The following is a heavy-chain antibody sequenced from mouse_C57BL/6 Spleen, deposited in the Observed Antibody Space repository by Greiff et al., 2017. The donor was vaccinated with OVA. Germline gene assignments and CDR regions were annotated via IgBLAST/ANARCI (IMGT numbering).Heavy chain of an antibody. CDR3: ARHGYYSNPYYAMDY. CDR2: IWSDGST. V-gene: IGHV2-6-1*01. J-gene: IGHJ4*01. CDR1: GFSLTSYG. D-gene: IGHD2-5*01. Sequence: QVQLKQSGPGLVAPSQSLSITCTVSGFSLTSYGVHWVRQPPGKGLEWLVVIWSDGSTTYNSALKSRLSISKDNSKSQVFLKMNSLQTDDTAMYYCARHGYYSNPYYAMDYWGQGTSVTVSS.